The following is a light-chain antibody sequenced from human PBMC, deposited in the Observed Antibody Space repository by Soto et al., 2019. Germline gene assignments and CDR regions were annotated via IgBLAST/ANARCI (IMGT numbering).Light chain of an antibody. J-gene: IGLJ1*01. Sequence: QSALTQPPCASGSPGQSVTISCTGTSSDVGGDDYVSWYKQHPGKAPKLMIYEVSKRPSGVPDRFSGSKSGNTAALTVSGLQAEDEADYYCSSYLGTNSYVFGTGSKVTV. CDR3: SSYLGTNSYV. V-gene: IGLV2-8*01. CDR2: EVS. CDR1: SSDVGGDDY.